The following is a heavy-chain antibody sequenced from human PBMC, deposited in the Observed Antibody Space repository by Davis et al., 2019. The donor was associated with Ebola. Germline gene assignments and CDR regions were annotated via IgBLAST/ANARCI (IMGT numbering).Heavy chain of an antibody. CDR1: GGSFSGHY. CDR3: ARKYFEYYYGSGSSYYFDY. J-gene: IGHJ4*02. V-gene: IGHV4-34*01. Sequence: MPSETLSLTCAVYGGSFSGHYWSWIRQPPGKGLEWIGEINYSGSTNYDPSLKSRVTISVDTSKSQFSLKVSSVTAADTAVYYCARKYFEYYYGSGSSYYFDYWGQGTLVTVSS. D-gene: IGHD3-10*01. CDR2: INYSGST.